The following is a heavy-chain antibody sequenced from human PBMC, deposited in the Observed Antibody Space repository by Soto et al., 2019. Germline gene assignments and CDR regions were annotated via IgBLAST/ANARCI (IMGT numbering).Heavy chain of an antibody. J-gene: IGHJ6*02. V-gene: IGHV3-43*01. CDR3: AKDLYSSGWYPDYYGMDV. D-gene: IGHD6-19*01. CDR2: ISWDGGST. CDR1: GFTFDDYT. Sequence: GESLKISCAASGFTFDDYTMHWVRQAPGKGLEWVSLISWDGGSTYYADSVKGRFTISRDNSKNSLYLQMNSLRTEDTALYYCAKDLYSSGWYPDYYGMDVWGQGTTVTVSS.